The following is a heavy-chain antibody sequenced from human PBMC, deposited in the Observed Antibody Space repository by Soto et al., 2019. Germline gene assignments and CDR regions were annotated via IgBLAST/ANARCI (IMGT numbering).Heavy chain of an antibody. D-gene: IGHD2-2*01. V-gene: IGHV5-51*01. CDR3: AREGLGYCISTSCYAPHYYYYGMDV. CDR1: GYSFTSYW. Sequence: PGESLKISCKGSGYSFTSYWIGWVRQMPGKGLEWMGIIYPDDSDTRYSPSFQGQVTISADKSISTAYLQWSSLKASDTAMYYCAREGLGYCISTSCYAPHYYYYGMDVWGQGTTVTV. J-gene: IGHJ6*02. CDR2: IYPDDSDT.